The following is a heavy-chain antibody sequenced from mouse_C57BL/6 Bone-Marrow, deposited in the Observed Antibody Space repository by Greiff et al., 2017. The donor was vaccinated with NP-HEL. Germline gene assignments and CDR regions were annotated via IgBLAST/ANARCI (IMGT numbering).Heavy chain of an antibody. J-gene: IGHJ3*01. V-gene: IGHV6-3*01. D-gene: IGHD1-1*01. CDR3: TGIYYYGLRGFAY. CDR2: IRLKSDNYAT. CDR1: GFTFSNYW. Sequence: EVQGVESGGGLVQPGGSMKLSCVASGFTFSNYWMNWVRQSPEKGLEWVAQIRLKSDNYATHYAESVKGRFTISRDDSKSSVYLQMNNLRAEDTGIYYCTGIYYYGLRGFAYWGQGTLVTVSA.